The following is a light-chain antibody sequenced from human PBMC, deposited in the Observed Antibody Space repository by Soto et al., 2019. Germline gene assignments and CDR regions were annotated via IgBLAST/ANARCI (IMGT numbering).Light chain of an antibody. V-gene: IGKV1-8*01. J-gene: IGKJ3*01. CDR3: HQYYSYPFT. Sequence: AIRMTQSPSSLSASTGDRVTITCRASQGISSYLAWYQQKPGKAPKLLIYAASTLQSGVPSRFSGSGSGTDFTLTSSCLQSEDFANYYCHQYYSYPFTFGPGTKVDI. CDR1: QGISSY. CDR2: AAS.